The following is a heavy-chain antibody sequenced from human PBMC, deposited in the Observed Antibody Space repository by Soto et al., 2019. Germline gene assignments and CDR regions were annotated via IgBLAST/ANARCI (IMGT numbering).Heavy chain of an antibody. J-gene: IGHJ4*02. V-gene: IGHV4-59*08. CDR2: IYYRGST. D-gene: IGHD1-26*01. CDR1: GGSISSYY. Sequence: SETLSLTCTASGGSISSYYWSWIRQPPGKGLEWIGYIYYRGSTNYNPSLKSRVTISVDTSKNQFSLKLSSVTAADTAVYYCAKRGIVGATTAFDYWGEGTLVTVSS. CDR3: AKRGIVGATTAFDY.